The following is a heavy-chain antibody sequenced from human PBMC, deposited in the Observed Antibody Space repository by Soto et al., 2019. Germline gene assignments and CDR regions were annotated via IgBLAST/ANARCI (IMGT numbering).Heavy chain of an antibody. CDR2: IWYDGSNK. CDR1: GFTFSSYG. CDR3: ERDVGIQLWLLHAFDI. D-gene: IGHD5-18*01. V-gene: IGHV3-33*01. J-gene: IGHJ3*02. Sequence: QVQLVESGGGVVQPGRSLRPSCAASGFTFSSYGMHWVRQAPGKGLEWVAVIWYDGSNKYYADSVKGRFTISRDNSKNTLYLQMNSLRAEDTAVYYCERDVGIQLWLLHAFDIGGQGTMVTVSS.